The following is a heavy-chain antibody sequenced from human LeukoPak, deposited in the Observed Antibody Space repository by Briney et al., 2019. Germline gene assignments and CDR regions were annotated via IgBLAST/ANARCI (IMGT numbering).Heavy chain of an antibody. Sequence: ASVKASCKASGYTFTSYDINWVRQATGQGLEWMGWMNPNSGNTGYAQKFQGRVTMTRNTSISTAYMELSSLRSEDTAVYYCARGSTYYYDSSGYPGYYYYYYGMDVWGQGTTVTVSS. V-gene: IGHV1-8*01. CDR2: MNPNSGNT. CDR1: GYTFTSYD. J-gene: IGHJ6*02. CDR3: ARGSTYYYDSSGYPGYYYYYYGMDV. D-gene: IGHD3-22*01.